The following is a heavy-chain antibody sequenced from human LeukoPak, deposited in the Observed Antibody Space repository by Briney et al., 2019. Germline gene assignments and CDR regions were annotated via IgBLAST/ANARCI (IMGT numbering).Heavy chain of an antibody. CDR3: ARGGVGGYDYFDS. CDR1: GGSIRSDDYY. D-gene: IGHD5-12*01. Sequence: SETLSLTCTVSGGSIRSDDYYWSWIRQPPGKGLEWTGHITYSGSTDYSPSLKSRVSISVDTSKNQFSLSLNSVTVADTAVYYCARGGVGGYDYFDSWGQGTLVTVSS. CDR2: ITYSGST. V-gene: IGHV4-30-4*01. J-gene: IGHJ4*02.